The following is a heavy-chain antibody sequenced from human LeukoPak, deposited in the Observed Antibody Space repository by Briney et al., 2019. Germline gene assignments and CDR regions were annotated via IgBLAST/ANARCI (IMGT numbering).Heavy chain of an antibody. CDR2: LYSGGST. CDR3: ARLYDSSAYGAFDI. D-gene: IGHD3-22*01. V-gene: IGHV3-66*02. Sequence: GGSLRLSCAVSGITLSNYGMSWVRQAPGKGLEWVSVLYSGGSTYYPDSVKGRFTISRDNSQNTLYLQMDSLRAEDTAVYYCARLYDSSAYGAFDIWGQGTMVTVSS. J-gene: IGHJ3*02. CDR1: GITLSNYG.